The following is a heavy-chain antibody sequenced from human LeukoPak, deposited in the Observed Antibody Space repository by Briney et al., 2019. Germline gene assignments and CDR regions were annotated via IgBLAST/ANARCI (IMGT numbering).Heavy chain of an antibody. CDR1: GFTFSSSA. CDR3: AKDPSVAYCGGDCYPEYFQH. CDR2: ISGSGTGT. J-gene: IGHJ1*01. D-gene: IGHD2-21*01. Sequence: GGSLRLSCAASGFTFSSSAMSWVRQAPGKGLYWVSAISGSGTGTYYADSVKGRFTISRDNSKNTLYLQMNSLRAEDTAVYYCAKDPSVAYCGGDCYPEYFQHWGQGTLVTVSS. V-gene: IGHV3-23*01.